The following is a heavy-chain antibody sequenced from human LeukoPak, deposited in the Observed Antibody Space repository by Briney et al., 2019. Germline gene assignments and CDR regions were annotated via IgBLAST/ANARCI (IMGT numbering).Heavy chain of an antibody. Sequence: GGSLRLSCAASGFTFSSNWMSWVRQAPGKGLEWVANIKQDGSEKYYVDSVKGRFTISRDNAKNSLYLQMNSLRAEDTAVYYCARWVGGSGTYRLKYWGEASQVTVSS. D-gene: IGHD3-10*01. CDR1: GFTFSSNW. CDR3: ARWVGGSGTYRLKY. J-gene: IGHJ4*02. CDR2: IKQDGSEK. V-gene: IGHV3-7*02.